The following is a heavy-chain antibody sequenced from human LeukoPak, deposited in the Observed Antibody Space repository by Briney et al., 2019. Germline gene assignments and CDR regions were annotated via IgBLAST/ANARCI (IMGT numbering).Heavy chain of an antibody. Sequence: PGGSLRLSCAASGFTFSSYAMSWVRQAPGKGLEWVSSISTSGAKTYYGDSVEGRFTISRDNSKNTLYLEMNSLRADDTAIYYCAKGRRVVVPTTSCDSWGQGIQVTVSS. CDR3: AKGRRVVVPTTSCDS. V-gene: IGHV3-23*01. CDR1: GFTFSSYA. J-gene: IGHJ5*01. CDR2: ISTSGAKT. D-gene: IGHD2-21*01.